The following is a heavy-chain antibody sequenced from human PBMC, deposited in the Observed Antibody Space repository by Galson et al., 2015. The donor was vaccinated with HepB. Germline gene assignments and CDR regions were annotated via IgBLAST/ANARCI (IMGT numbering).Heavy chain of an antibody. Sequence: SLRLSCAGSGFGFGHYAMSWARQAPGKGLEWLSAISGAGGSKYYANSVRGRFTIARENSKNTMYLQMNGLRAEDTAVYYCAKGSDYYGSGTYYNGTLYSDHWGQGTLVTVSS. J-gene: IGHJ4*02. CDR2: ISGAGGSK. CDR3: AKGSDYYGSGTYYNGTLYSDH. D-gene: IGHD3-10*01. V-gene: IGHV3-23*01. CDR1: GFGFGHYA.